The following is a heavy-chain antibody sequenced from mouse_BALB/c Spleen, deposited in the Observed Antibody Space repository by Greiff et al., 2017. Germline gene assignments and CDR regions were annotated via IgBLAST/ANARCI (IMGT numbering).Heavy chain of an antibody. V-gene: IGHV5-6-5*01. CDR1: GFTFSSYA. Sequence: DVKLVESGGGLVKPGGSLKLSCAASGFTFSSYAMSWVRQTPEKRLEWVASISSGGSTYYPDSVKGRFTISRDNARNILYLQMSSLRSEDTAMYYCGRGGDYRYEDAMDYWGQGTSVTVSS. D-gene: IGHD2-14*01. CDR3: GRGGDYRYEDAMDY. J-gene: IGHJ4*01. CDR2: ISSGGST.